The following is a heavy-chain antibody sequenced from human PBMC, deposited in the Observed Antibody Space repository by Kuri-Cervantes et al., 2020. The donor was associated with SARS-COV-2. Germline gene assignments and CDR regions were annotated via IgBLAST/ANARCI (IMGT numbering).Heavy chain of an antibody. D-gene: IGHD1-7*01. CDR2: IKQDGSEK. V-gene: IGHV3-7*05. CDR3: ARDTHNWNSLNDY. Sequence: GSLRLSCAASGFTFSSYWMSWVRQAPGKGLEWVANIKQDGSEKHYVDSAKGRFTISRDNAKNPLYLQMNSLRAEDTAVYYCARDTHNWNSLNDYWGQGTLVTVSS. J-gene: IGHJ4*02. CDR1: GFTFSSYW.